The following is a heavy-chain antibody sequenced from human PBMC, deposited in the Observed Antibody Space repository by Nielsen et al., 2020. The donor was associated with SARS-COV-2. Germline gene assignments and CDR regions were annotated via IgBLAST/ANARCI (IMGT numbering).Heavy chain of an antibody. CDR3: AKISGSQRHYFDF. CDR2: IGTTGDKT. J-gene: IGHJ4*02. V-gene: IGHV3-23*01. CDR1: GVSFSSYA. D-gene: IGHD1-26*01. Sequence: GESLKISCAVSGVSFSSYAMTWVRQAPGKGLEWVSSIGTTGDKTFYADSVKGRFTISRDNSKNTLYLQLNSLRAEDTAVFYCAKISGSQRHYFDFWGQGALVTVSS.